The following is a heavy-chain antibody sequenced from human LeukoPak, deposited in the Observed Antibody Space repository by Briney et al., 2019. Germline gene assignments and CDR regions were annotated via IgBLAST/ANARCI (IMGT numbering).Heavy chain of an antibody. D-gene: IGHD4-11*01. CDR2: IYYSGST. Sequence: ETLSLTCTVSGGSXSSYYWSWIRQPPGKGLEWIGYIYYSGSTNYNPSLKSRVTISVDTSKNQFSLKLSSVTAADTAVYYCARHDYSYYYYYGMDVWGQGTTVTVSS. V-gene: IGHV4-59*08. J-gene: IGHJ6*02. CDR1: GGSXSSYY. CDR3: ARHDYSYYYYYGMDV.